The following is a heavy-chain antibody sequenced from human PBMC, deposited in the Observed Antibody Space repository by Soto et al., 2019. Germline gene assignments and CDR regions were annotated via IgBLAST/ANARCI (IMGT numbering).Heavy chain of an antibody. J-gene: IGHJ5*02. CDR2: LYSDGTT. V-gene: IGHV3-66*01. Sequence: EVQLVESGGGLVQPGGSLRLSCAASGFTVSSNYMSWVRQAPGKGLDWVSVLYSDGTTNYPDSVKDRFTISRDNFKNTLYLQMNSLRVEDTAVYHCARWATCGSVSQAGLDVWGQGTLVTVSS. CDR1: GFTVSSNY. CDR3: ARWATCGSVSQAGLDV. D-gene: IGHD2-21*01.